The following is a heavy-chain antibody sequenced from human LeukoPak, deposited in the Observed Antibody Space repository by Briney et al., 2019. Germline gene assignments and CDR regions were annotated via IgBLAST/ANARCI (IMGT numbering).Heavy chain of an antibody. Sequence: ASVKVSCKASGYTFTSYDTNWVRQATGQGLEWMGWMNPNSGNTGYAQKFQGRVTMTRNTSISTAYMELSSLRSEDTAVYYCARAGVATTNYYYYYGMDVWGQGTTVTVSS. V-gene: IGHV1-8*01. CDR1: GYTFTSYD. CDR3: ARAGVATTNYYYYYGMDV. J-gene: IGHJ6*02. D-gene: IGHD5-12*01. CDR2: MNPNSGNT.